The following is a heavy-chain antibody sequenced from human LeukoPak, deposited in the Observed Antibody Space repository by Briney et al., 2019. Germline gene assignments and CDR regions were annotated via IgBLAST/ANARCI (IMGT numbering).Heavy chain of an antibody. D-gene: IGHD5-12*01. CDR3: ARGMRGYSGYFYYYYMDV. CDR1: GYSISSGYY. CDR2: IYHSGST. J-gene: IGHJ6*03. V-gene: IGHV4-38-2*01. Sequence: SYTLSLTCAVSGYSISSGYYWGWIRHPPGKVLEWIGSIYHSGSTYYDPSLKSRVTISVDTSKNQFSPKLSSVTAADTAVYYCARGMRGYSGYFYYYYMDVWGKGTTVTVSS.